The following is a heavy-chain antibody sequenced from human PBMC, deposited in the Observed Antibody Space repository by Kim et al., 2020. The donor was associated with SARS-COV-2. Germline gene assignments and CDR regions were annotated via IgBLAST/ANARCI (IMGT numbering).Heavy chain of an antibody. CDR2: VHSRGNT. CDR3: ARGTARWLQNDY. J-gene: IGHJ4*02. V-gene: IGHV4-59*01. CDR1: SDSISDYY. D-gene: IGHD5-12*01. Sequence: SETLSLTCTVSSDSISDYYFNWIRQSPGKALEWIGYVHSRGNTNYNPSLKSRVTIEKDTFKNQFSLNLNSVTAADTAVYYCARGTARWLQNDYWGQGALV.